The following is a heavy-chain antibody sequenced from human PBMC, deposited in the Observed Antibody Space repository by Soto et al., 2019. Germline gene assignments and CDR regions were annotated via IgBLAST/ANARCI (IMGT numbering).Heavy chain of an antibody. V-gene: IGHV1-18*01. J-gene: IGHJ4*02. CDR2: ISPYKDDT. CDR1: GYTFTSYG. D-gene: IGHD6-6*01. CDR3: AREIQQVAAIYY. Sequence: QVQLVQSGAEVKKPGASLKVSCKASGYTFTSYGISWVRQARGQGPEWMGCISPYKDDTNYALNLQGRVNMTTDTFPSTAYMELRCLRSDDTAVYYCAREIQQVAAIYYWGQGTLVTVSS.